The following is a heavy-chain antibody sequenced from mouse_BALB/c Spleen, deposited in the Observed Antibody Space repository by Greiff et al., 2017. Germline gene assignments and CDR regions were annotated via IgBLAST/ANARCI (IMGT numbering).Heavy chain of an antibody. CDR1: GFNIKDTY. D-gene: IGHD1-1*02. J-gene: IGHJ3*01. V-gene: IGHV14-3*02. Sequence: VHVKQSGAELVKPGASVKLSCTASGFNIKDTYMHWVKQRPEQGLEWIGRIDPANGNTKYDPKFQGKATITADTSSNTAYLQLSSLTSEDTAVYYCAGYGPFAYWGQGTLVTVSA. CDR3: AGYGPFAY. CDR2: IDPANGNT.